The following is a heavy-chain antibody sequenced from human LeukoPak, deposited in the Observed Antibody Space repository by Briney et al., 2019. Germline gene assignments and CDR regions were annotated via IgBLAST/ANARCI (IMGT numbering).Heavy chain of an antibody. CDR2: ISSSSSYI. V-gene: IGHV3-21*01. Sequence: GGSLRLSCAASGFTVISNYMSWVRQAPGKGLEWVSSISSSSSYIYYADSVKGRFTISRDNAKNSLYLQMNSLRAEDTAVYYCARPHTDNQALYYYYYGMDVWGQGTTVTVSS. J-gene: IGHJ6*02. CDR3: ARPHTDNQALYYYYYGMDV. CDR1: GFTVISNY. D-gene: IGHD5-18*01.